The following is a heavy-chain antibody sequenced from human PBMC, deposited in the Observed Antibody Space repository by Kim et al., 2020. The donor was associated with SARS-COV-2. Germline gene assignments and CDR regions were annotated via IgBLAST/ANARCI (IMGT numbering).Heavy chain of an antibody. D-gene: IGHD2-15*01. CDR2: TRNKANSYTT. CDR3: ASATPYSLVDY. V-gene: IGHV3-72*01. CDR1: GFTFSDHY. Sequence: GGSLRLSCAASGFTFSDHYMDWVRQAPGKGLEWVGRTRNKANSYTTEYAASVKGRFTISRDDSKNSLYLQMNSLKTEDTAVYYCASATPYSLVDYWGQGTLVTVSS. J-gene: IGHJ4*02.